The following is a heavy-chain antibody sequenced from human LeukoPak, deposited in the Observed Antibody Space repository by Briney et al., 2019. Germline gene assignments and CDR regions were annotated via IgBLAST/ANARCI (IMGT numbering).Heavy chain of an antibody. J-gene: IGHJ4*02. V-gene: IGHV1-24*01. CDR2: FDPEVGET. D-gene: IGHD6-6*01. Sequence: ASVKVSCKVSGYTLTELSMHWVRQAPGKGLEWMGGFDPEVGETIYAQKFQGRVTMTEDTSTDTAYMELSSLRSEDTAVYYCATALLYPKGLKYSSSSGFDYWGQGTLVTVSS. CDR1: GYTLTELS. CDR3: ATALLYPKGLKYSSSSGFDY.